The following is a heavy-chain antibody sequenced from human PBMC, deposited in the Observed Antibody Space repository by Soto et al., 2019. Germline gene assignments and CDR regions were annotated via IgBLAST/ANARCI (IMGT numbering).Heavy chain of an antibody. J-gene: IGHJ4*02. CDR3: ARTTFVPSSTSGWYFDY. Sequence: QVQLQESGPGLVKPSQTLSLTCTVSGGSISSGGYYWSWIRQHPGKGLEWIGYIYYSVSTYYNPSLKSRVTISVDTSKNQFSLKLSSVTAADTAVYYCARTTFVPSSTSGWYFDYWGQGTLVTVSS. CDR2: IYYSVST. D-gene: IGHD6-19*01. V-gene: IGHV4-31*03. CDR1: GGSISSGGYY.